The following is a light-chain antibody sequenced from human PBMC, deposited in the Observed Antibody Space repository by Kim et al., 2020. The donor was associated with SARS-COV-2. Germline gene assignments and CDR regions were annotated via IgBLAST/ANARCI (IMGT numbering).Light chain of an antibody. CDR2: GKN. CDR1: TLRLFY. J-gene: IGLJ2*01. Sequence: ALGQTVRITCQGATLRLFYASCYQQKPGQAPVLVTYGKNNRPPGIPDRFSGPSSGNTASLTIPGAQAEDEADYNCNPRDSGGNHVVFGGGTQLTVL. V-gene: IGLV3-19*01. CDR3: NPRDSGGNHVV.